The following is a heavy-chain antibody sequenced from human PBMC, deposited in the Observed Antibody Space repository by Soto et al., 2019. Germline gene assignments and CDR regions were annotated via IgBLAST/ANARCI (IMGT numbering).Heavy chain of an antibody. V-gene: IGHV4-31*03. CDR1: GGSITSSGYY. J-gene: IGHJ4*02. CDR3: ARGGGSTKVDY. D-gene: IGHD2-2*01. Sequence: QVQLQESGPGLVKPSQTLSLTCTVSGGSITSSGYYWSWIRQHPGEGLEWIGFTSNSGSTSYNPSLKSRVTTSVDTSSNQFSLNLKSGTASDTAVYYCARGGGSTKVDYWGQGTLVTVSP. CDR2: TSNSGST.